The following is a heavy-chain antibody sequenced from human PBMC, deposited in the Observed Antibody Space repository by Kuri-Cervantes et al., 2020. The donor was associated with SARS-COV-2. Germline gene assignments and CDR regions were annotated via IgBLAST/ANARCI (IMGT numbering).Heavy chain of an antibody. D-gene: IGHD2-2*01. J-gene: IGHJ4*02. V-gene: IGHV3-30*18. CDR3: AKLLPAAREYYFDY. CDR1: GFTFNSYG. Sequence: GESLKISCAASGFTFNSYGMHWVRQAPGKGLEWVAVISYDTRNKYYADSVKGRFTISRDNSKNTLYLQMNSLRAEDTAVYYCAKLLPAAREYYFDYWGQGTLVTVSS. CDR2: ISYDTRNK.